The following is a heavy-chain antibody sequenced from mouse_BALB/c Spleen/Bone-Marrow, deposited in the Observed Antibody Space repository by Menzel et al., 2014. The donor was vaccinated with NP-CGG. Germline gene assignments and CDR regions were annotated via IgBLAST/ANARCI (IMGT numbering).Heavy chain of an antibody. V-gene: IGHV5-6*01. Sequence: EVQVVESGGGSVKPGGSLKLSCVASGFTFSSYGMSWVRQTPDKRLEWVATISSGGSSTYYPASVKGRFTISRDNAKSTLYLQMSSLNSEDTAMYYCTRRPLQANSYFDCWGQGTTLTVSS. J-gene: IGHJ2*01. CDR2: ISSGGSST. D-gene: IGHD3-2*02. CDR3: TRRPLQANSYFDC. CDR1: GFTFSSYG.